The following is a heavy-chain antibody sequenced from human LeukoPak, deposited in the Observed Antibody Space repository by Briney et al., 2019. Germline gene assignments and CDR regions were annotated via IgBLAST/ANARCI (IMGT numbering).Heavy chain of an antibody. CDR3: ARDRYYYDSSGYLFDY. CDR1: GGSISSSSYY. CDR2: IYYSGRT. Sequence: PSETLSLTCTVSGGSISSSSYYWGWIRQPPGKGLEWIGSIYYSGRTYYNPSLKSRVTISADTSKNQFSLKLSSVTAADTAVYYCARDRYYYDSSGYLFDYWGQGTLVTVSS. D-gene: IGHD3-22*01. V-gene: IGHV4-39*07. J-gene: IGHJ4*02.